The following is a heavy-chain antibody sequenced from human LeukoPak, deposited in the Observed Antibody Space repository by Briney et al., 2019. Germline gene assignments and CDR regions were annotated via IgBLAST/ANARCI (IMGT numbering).Heavy chain of an antibody. V-gene: IGHV3-7*01. CDR1: GFTFSSHW. CDR2: VKEDGSDK. Sequence: PGGSLRLSCAASGFTFSSHWMSWVRQAPGEGLEWVANVKEDGSDKHYVDSVKGRFTISRDNAKNSLYLQMNSLRAADTAVYYCARGRQLGIWGQGTLVTVSS. J-gene: IGHJ4*02. D-gene: IGHD1-1*01. CDR3: ARGRQLGI.